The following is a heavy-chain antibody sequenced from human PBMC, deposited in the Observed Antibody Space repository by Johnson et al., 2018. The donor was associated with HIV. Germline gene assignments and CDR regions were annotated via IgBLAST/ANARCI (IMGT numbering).Heavy chain of an antibody. Sequence: EVLLLESGGGLVQSGGSLRLSCAASGFTFSRHAMSWVRQAPGKGLDWVSAISGSGGRTYYGDSVKGRFTISRDNSKNTLYLQMKSLRAEDTAVYYCAKDLFGGVIVVGAFDIWGQGAMVTVSS. CDR1: GFTFSRHA. V-gene: IGHV3-23*01. D-gene: IGHD3-22*01. CDR2: ISGSGGRT. CDR3: AKDLFGGVIVVGAFDI. J-gene: IGHJ3*02.